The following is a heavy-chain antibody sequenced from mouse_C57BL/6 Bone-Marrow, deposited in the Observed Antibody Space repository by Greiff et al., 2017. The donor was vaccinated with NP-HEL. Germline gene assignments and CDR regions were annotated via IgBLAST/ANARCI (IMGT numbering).Heavy chain of an antibody. J-gene: IGHJ1*03. CDR3: ARDYYGSSHWYFDV. Sequence: LEESGAELMKPGASVKLSCKATGYTFTGYWIEWVKQRPGHGLEWIGEILPGSGITNYNEKFKGKATFTADPSSNTAYMQLSSLTTEDSAIYYCARDYYGSSHWYFDVWGTGTTVTVSS. V-gene: IGHV1-9*01. CDR2: ILPGSGIT. CDR1: GYTFTGYW. D-gene: IGHD1-1*01.